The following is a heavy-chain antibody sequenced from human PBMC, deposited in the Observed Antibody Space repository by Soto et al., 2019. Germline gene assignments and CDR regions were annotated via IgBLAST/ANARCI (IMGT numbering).Heavy chain of an antibody. J-gene: IGHJ5*02. Sequence: QVQLVQSGAEVKKPGASVKVSCMASGYTFTSYDIHWVRQATGQGLEWMGWMNPNNGNTGYAQRFQGRVTMTSNTSISTAYMELRSLRSEDTAVYFCARAWSSRYWRRFDPWGQGTLVAVSS. CDR3: ARAWSSRYWRRFDP. CDR1: GYTFTSYD. CDR2: MNPNNGNT. D-gene: IGHD6-13*01. V-gene: IGHV1-8*01.